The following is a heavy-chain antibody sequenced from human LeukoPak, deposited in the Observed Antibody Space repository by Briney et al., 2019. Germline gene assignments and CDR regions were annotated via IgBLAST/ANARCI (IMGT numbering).Heavy chain of an antibody. J-gene: IGHJ4*02. D-gene: IGHD6-13*01. CDR3: AKDEGYSSSWYDY. Sequence: PGGSLRLSCAASGFTFSSNGMNWVRQAPGKGLEWISAISGSGGSTFYADSVKGRFTISRDSSKNTVYLQMNSLRAEDTAVYYCAKDEGYSSSWYDYWGQGTLVTVSS. CDR1: GFTFSSNG. CDR2: ISGSGGST. V-gene: IGHV3-23*01.